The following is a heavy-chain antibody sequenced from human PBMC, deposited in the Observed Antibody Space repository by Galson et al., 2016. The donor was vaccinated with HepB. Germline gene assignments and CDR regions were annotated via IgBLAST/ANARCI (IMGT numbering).Heavy chain of an antibody. V-gene: IGHV3-74*01. CDR3: ARDLVMNGEYDYYYSGMDV. CDR1: GFSFDGYA. CDR2: INSDGSAT. Sequence: SLRLSCAASGFSFDGYAMHWVRQAPGGGLVWVSRINSDGSATTYADSGKGRFTISRDNARNTLYLQMASLRAEDTAVYYCARDLVMNGEYDYYYSGMDVWGQGTTVTVSS. J-gene: IGHJ6*02. D-gene: IGHD4-17*01.